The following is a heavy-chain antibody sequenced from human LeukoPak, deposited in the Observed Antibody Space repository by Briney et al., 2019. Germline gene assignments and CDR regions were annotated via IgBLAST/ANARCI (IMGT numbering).Heavy chain of an antibody. CDR3: ARDPEQGYSGYDLFDY. CDR2: INPNSGGT. J-gene: IGHJ4*02. D-gene: IGHD5-12*01. V-gene: IGHV1-2*02. Sequence: ASVKVSCKASGYTFTGYYMYWVRQAPGQGLEWMGWINPNSGGTNYAQKFQGRVTMTRDTSISTAYMELSRLRSDDTAVYYCARDPEQGYSGYDLFDYWGQGTLVTVSS. CDR1: GYTFTGYY.